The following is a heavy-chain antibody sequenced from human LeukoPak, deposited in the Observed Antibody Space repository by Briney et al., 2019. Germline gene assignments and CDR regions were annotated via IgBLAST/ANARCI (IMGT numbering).Heavy chain of an antibody. CDR2: ISTSGTTI. Sequence: PGGSLRLSCAASGFTFSSYSMNWVRQAPGKGLEWVSYISTSGTTIYYADSVKGRFSISRDNAENSMYLQMNSLRAEDTAVYYCARRHGDHDGSFEYWGQGTLVTVSS. J-gene: IGHJ4*02. V-gene: IGHV3-48*01. D-gene: IGHD4-17*01. CDR3: ARRHGDHDGSFEY. CDR1: GFTFSSYS.